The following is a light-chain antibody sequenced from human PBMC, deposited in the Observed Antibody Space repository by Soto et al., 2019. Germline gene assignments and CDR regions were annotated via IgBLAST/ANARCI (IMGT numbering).Light chain of an antibody. CDR2: DVS. Sequence: QSALAQPASVSGSPGQSITISCTGSSSDVGAYKYVSWYQFHPGKAPKLMIYDVSNRPSGVSNRFSGSKSGNTASLTISGLQAEDEADYYCSSYAISYFPVIYGGGTKLTVL. CDR1: SSDVGAYKY. V-gene: IGLV2-14*03. CDR3: SSYAISYFPVI. J-gene: IGLJ2*01.